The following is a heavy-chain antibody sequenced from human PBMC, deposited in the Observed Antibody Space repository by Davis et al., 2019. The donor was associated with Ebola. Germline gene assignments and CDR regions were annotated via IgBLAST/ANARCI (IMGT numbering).Heavy chain of an antibody. J-gene: IGHJ3*02. CDR1: GSTFTGYR. CDR3: ARRPMLMRLLDAFEN. V-gene: IGHV3-7*01. CDR2: IMEDGSDN. Sequence: GGSLRLSCAAPGSTFTGYRMSWVSQAPGKGLEWVANIMEDGSDNAYVDSVKGRFTISRDNAKNSLSLQLNSLRVEDTAVYYCARRPMLMRLLDAFENWGQGTMVTVSS. D-gene: IGHD3/OR15-3a*01.